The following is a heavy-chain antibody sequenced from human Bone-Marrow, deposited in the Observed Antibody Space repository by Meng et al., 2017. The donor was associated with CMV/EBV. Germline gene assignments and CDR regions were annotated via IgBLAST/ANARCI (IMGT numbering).Heavy chain of an antibody. D-gene: IGHD2/OR15-2a*01. CDR3: AGGGNIYPY. CDR2: VEGVGDGM. J-gene: IGHJ4*02. CDR1: GFTVSGYG. V-gene: IGHV3-7*04. Sequence: GFTVSGYGKSWVRRDPGRGIERVADVEGVGDGMCYAGSVRGRFTIFKNNAKKSFFLQMNNLRVKDTAMYYCAGGGNIYPYWGQGTLVTVSS.